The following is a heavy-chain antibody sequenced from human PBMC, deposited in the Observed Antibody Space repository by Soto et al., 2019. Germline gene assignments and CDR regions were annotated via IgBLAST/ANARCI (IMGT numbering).Heavy chain of an antibody. D-gene: IGHD6-19*01. V-gene: IGHV4-34*01. J-gene: IGHJ6*02. CDR2: IDHSGST. Sequence: SETLSLTCAVYGGSFSGYYWSWIRQPPGKGLEWIGEIDHSGSTNYNPSLKSRVTISVDTSKNQFSLKLSSVTAADTAVYYCARGDSSDWYLPPDYYYGMDVWRQGSTVTVSS. CDR1: GGSFSGYY. CDR3: ARGDSSDWYLPPDYYYGMDV.